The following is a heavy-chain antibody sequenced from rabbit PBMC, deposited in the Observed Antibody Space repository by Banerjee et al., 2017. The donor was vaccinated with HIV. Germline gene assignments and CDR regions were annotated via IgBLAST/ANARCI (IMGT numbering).Heavy chain of an antibody. Sequence: QEQLVEYGGDLVQPEGSLTLTCKASGLDFSSRYWICWVRQAPGKGLEWIACIYADSSGGTYYASWAKGRFTISKTSSTTVTLQMTSLTAADTASYFCARDLAGVIGWNFNLWGPGTLVTVS. CDR1: GLDFSSRYW. J-gene: IGHJ4*01. CDR2: IYADSSGGT. CDR3: ARDLAGVIGWNFNL. V-gene: IGHV1S45*01. D-gene: IGHD4-1*01.